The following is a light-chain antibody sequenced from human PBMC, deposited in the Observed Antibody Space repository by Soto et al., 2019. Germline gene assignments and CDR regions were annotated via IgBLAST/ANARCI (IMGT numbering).Light chain of an antibody. V-gene: IGLV2-8*01. CDR1: SSDVGGYNY. CDR2: EVT. J-gene: IGLJ3*02. CDR3: SSYAGGINFDV. Sequence: QSALTQPPSASGSPGQSVTISCAGTSSDVGGYNYVSWYQHHPGKAPKLIIYEVTKRPSGVPDRFSGSKSGTTASLTVSGLQAEDEADYYCSSYAGGINFDVFGGGTQLTVL.